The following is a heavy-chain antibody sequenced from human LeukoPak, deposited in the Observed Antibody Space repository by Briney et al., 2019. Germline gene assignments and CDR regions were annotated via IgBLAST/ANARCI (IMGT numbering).Heavy chain of an antibody. CDR3: ARRYSSGGSCYLFDY. D-gene: IGHD2-15*01. CDR1: GYTFTGYY. J-gene: IGHJ4*02. CDR2: INPNSGGT. Sequence: VASVKVSCKASGYTFTGYYMHWVRQAPGQGLEWMGRINPNSGGTNYAQKFQGRVTMTRDTSISTAYMELSRLRSDDTAVYYCARRYSSGGSCYLFDYWGQGTLVTVSS. V-gene: IGHV1-2*06.